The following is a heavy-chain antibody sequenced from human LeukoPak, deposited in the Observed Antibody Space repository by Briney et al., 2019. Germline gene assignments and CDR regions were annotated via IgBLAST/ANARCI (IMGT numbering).Heavy chain of an antibody. D-gene: IGHD5-24*01. Sequence: PGGSLRLSCAASGFTFTSYAMNWVRQAPGKGLEWVSAISGSGGSSSYADSVGGRFTISRDNSNNMLYLQMNSLRAEDTAVYYCAKPLRDAGSFNYPYFDFWGQGTLVTVSS. CDR2: ISGSGGSS. V-gene: IGHV3-23*01. J-gene: IGHJ4*02. CDR1: GFTFTSYA. CDR3: AKPLRDAGSFNYPYFDF.